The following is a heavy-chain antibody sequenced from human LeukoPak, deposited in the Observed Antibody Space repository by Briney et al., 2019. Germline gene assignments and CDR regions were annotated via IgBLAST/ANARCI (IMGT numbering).Heavy chain of an antibody. Sequence: SETLSLTCAVYGGSFSGYYWSWIRQPPGKGLEWIGEINHSGSTNYNPSLKSRVTISVDTSKNQFSLKLSSVTAADTAVYYCASGASYYYYGMDVWGQGTTVTVSS. V-gene: IGHV4-34*01. CDR3: ASGASYYYYGMDV. J-gene: IGHJ6*02. CDR1: GGSFSGYY. CDR2: INHSGST.